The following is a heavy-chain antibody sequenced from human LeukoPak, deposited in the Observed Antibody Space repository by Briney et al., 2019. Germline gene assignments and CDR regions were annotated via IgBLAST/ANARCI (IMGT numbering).Heavy chain of an antibody. V-gene: IGHV1-24*01. D-gene: IGHD5-18*01. CDR2: FDPEDGET. Sequence: ASVKVSCKVSGYTLTELSMHWVQQAPGKGLEWMGGFDPEDGETIYAQKFQGRVTMTEDTSTDTAYMELSSLRSEDTAVYYCATEKVGRRGIQLWLYYGMDVWGQGTTVTVSS. CDR3: ATEKVGRRGIQLWLYYGMDV. CDR1: GYTLTELS. J-gene: IGHJ6*02.